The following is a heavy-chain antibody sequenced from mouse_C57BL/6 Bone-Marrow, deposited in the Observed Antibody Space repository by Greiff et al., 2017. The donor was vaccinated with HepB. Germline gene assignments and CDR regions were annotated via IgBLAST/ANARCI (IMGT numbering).Heavy chain of an antibody. D-gene: IGHD1-1*01. J-gene: IGHJ2*01. Sequence: EVQLQHSGAELVKPGASVKLSCTASGFNIKDYYMHWVKQRTEQGLEWIGRIDPEDGETKYAPKFQGKATITADTSSNTAYLQLSSLTSEDTAVYYCARPDYYGSSYEYYFDYWGQGTTLTVSS. CDR1: GFNIKDYY. CDR2: IDPEDGET. V-gene: IGHV14-2*01. CDR3: ARPDYYGSSYEYYFDY.